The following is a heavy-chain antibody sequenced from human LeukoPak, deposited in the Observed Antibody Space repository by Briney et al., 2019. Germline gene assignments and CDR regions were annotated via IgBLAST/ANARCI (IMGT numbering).Heavy chain of an antibody. CDR3: ASDLYRRGTFDI. V-gene: IGHV3-21*01. CDR1: GFTFSSYA. Sequence: GGSLRLSCAASGFTFSSYAMSWVRQAPGKGLAWVSSISSSSTYIYHADSVKGRFTISRDNAKNSLYLQMNSLRADDTAVYYCASDLYRRGTFDIWGQGTMVTVSS. D-gene: IGHD3-10*01. J-gene: IGHJ3*02. CDR2: ISSSSTYI.